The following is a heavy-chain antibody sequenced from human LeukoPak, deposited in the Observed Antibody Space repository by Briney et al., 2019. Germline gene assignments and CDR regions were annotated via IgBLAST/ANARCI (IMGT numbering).Heavy chain of an antibody. CDR2: ISGSGGST. V-gene: IGHV3-23*01. J-gene: IGHJ4*02. Sequence: SGKSLTLSCVVSGFNFDNFAMHWVRQAPGKGLEWVSAISGSGGSTYYADSVKGRFTISRDNSKNTLYLQMNSLRAEDTAVYYCAKGDSSGYYHPFDYWGQGTLVTVSS. D-gene: IGHD3-22*01. CDR1: GFNFDNFA. CDR3: AKGDSSGYYHPFDY.